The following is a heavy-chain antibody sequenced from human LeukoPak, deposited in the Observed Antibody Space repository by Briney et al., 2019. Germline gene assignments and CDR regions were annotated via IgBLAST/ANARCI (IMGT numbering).Heavy chain of an antibody. Sequence: PSETLSLTCAVYGGSFSGYYWSWIRQPPGKGLEWIGEINQSGSTNYNPSLKSRVTISVDTSKNQFSLKLSSVTAADTAVYYCARGVMITFGGVIVHDAFDIWGQGTMVTVSS. CDR1: GGSFSGYY. D-gene: IGHD3-16*02. V-gene: IGHV4-34*01. CDR2: INQSGST. CDR3: ARGVMITFGGVIVHDAFDI. J-gene: IGHJ3*02.